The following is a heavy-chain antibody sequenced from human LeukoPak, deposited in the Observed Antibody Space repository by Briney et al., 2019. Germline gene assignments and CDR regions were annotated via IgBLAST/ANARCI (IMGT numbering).Heavy chain of an antibody. CDR3: ARGGGLGYCSGGSCYFDY. V-gene: IGHV4-59*01. CDR1: GGSISSYY. CDR2: IYYSGST. D-gene: IGHD2-15*01. Sequence: PSETLSLTCTVSGGSISSYYWSWIRQPPGKGLEWIGYIYYSGSTNYNPSLKSRVTISVDTSKNQFSLKLSSVTAVDTAVYYCARGGGLGYCSGGSCYFDYWGQGTLVTVSS. J-gene: IGHJ4*02.